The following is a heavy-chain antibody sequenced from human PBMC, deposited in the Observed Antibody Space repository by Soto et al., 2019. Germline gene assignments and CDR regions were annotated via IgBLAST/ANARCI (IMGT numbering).Heavy chain of an antibody. Sequence: QVQLVESGGGVVQPGRSLRLSCAASGFTFSSYGMHWVRQAPGKGLEWVAVIWYDGKNKYYADSVKGRFTISRDNSKDTVYLQMNSLRGEDTAVYYCAREDSWKFDLWGRGTQVTV. V-gene: IGHV3-33*08. CDR1: GFTFSSYG. CDR3: AREDSWKFDL. CDR2: IWYDGKNK. J-gene: IGHJ2*01.